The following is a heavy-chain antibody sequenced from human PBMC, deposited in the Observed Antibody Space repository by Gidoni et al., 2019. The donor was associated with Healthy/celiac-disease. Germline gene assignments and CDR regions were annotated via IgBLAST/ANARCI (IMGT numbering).Heavy chain of an antibody. Sequence: QVQLVQSGAEVQKPGASGKVSCKASGYTFTSYEINWVRQATGKGLEWMGWMNPNSGNTGYAQKFQGRVTMTRNTSISTAYMELSSLRSEDTAVYYCARGGYSYGNYYYYMAVWGKGTTVTVSS. J-gene: IGHJ6*03. D-gene: IGHD5-18*01. CDR2: MNPNSGNT. V-gene: IGHV1-8*01. CDR3: ARGGYSYGNYYYYMAV. CDR1: GYTFTSYE.